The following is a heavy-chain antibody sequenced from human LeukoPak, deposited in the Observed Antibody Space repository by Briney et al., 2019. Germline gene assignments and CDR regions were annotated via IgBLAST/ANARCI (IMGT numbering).Heavy chain of an antibody. CDR1: GYSFTSYW. Sequence: KPGESLKISCKGSGYSFTSYWIGWVRQMPGKSLEWMGIIYPGDSDTRYSPSFQGQVTISADKSISTACLQWTSLKASDTAMYYCARLKDIVVVVAASPAVSFDYWGQGTLVTVSS. V-gene: IGHV5-51*01. CDR3: ARLKDIVVVVAASPAVSFDY. CDR2: IYPGDSDT. J-gene: IGHJ4*02. D-gene: IGHD2-15*01.